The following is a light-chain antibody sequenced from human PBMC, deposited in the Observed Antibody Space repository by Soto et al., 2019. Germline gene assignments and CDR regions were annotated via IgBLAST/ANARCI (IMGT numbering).Light chain of an antibody. V-gene: IGKV2-28*01. Sequence: DIVMTQSPLSLPVTPGEPASISCRSSQSLLHSNGYNYLDWYLQKPGQSPQLLIYMGSNRASGXPXXFSGSGSGTDFTLKISRVEAEDVGVYYCMQGLQSPTFGGGTKVEIK. J-gene: IGKJ4*01. CDR1: QSLLHSNGYNY. CDR2: MGS. CDR3: MQGLQSPT.